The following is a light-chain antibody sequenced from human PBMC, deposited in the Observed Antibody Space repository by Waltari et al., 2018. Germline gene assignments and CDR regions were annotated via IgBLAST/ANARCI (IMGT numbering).Light chain of an antibody. CDR2: EVN. Sequence: QSALTQPASVSGSPGQSITISCTGTSNDVGSYTLVSWYQQHPGKAPKLIIYEVNKRPSGVLSRFSGSKSGNTASLTVSGLQVDDEADYYCCSYAGGSTVLFGGGTKLTVL. CDR3: CSYAGGSTVL. CDR1: SNDVGSYTL. V-gene: IGLV2-23*01. J-gene: IGLJ2*01.